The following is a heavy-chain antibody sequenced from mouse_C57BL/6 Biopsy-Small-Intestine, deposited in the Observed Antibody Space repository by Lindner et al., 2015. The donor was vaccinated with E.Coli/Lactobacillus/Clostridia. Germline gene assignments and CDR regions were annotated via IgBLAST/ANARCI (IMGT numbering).Heavy chain of an antibody. CDR1: GFTFSDYG. Sequence: VQLQESGGGLVKPGGSLKLSCAASGFTFSDYGMHWVRQAPEKGLEWVAYISSGSSTIYYADTVKGRFTISRDNAKNTLFLQMTSLRSEDTAMYYCARRNYQPPHWYFDVWGTGTTVTVSS. V-gene: IGHV5-17*01. CDR3: ARRNYQPPHWYFDV. J-gene: IGHJ1*03. CDR2: ISSGSSTI.